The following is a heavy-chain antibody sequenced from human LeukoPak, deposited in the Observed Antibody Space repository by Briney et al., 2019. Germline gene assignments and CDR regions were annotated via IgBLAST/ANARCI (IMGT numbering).Heavy chain of an antibody. CDR1: GYTFTSYY. Sequence: ASVKVSCKASGYTFTSYYMHWVRQAPGQGLEWMGIINPSGGSTSYAQKFQGRVTMTRDMSTSTAYMELSSLRSEDTAVYYCAREGGKESEEPGGLYMDVWDKGTTVTVSS. CDR2: INPSGGST. J-gene: IGHJ6*03. V-gene: IGHV1-46*01. D-gene: IGHD1-14*01. CDR3: AREGGKESEEPGGLYMDV.